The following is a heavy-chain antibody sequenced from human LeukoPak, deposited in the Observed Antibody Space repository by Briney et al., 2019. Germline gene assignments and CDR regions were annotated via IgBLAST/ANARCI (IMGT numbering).Heavy chain of an antibody. Sequence: SETLSLTCTVSGDSINSNNYYWGWIRQPPGKGLERIGSIYYSGSTYYNPSLKSRVTMSVDMSKNQFSLKLSSVPAADTAVYYCTRRLSGLAIDDWGQGTLVSASS. J-gene: IGHJ4*02. CDR3: TRRLSGLAIDD. CDR2: IYYSGST. V-gene: IGHV4-39*01. CDR1: GDSINSNNYY.